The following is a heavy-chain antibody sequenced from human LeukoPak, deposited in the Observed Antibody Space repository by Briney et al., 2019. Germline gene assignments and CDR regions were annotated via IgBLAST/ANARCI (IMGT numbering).Heavy chain of an antibody. J-gene: IGHJ4*02. D-gene: IGHD6-13*01. CDR3: ARGIAAAGIYIGFDY. Sequence: SETLSLTCAVSGGSISSSNWWSWVRQPPGKGLEWIGEIYHSGSTNYNPSLKSRVTISVDKSKNQFSLKLSSVTAADTAVYYCARGIAAAGIYIGFDYWGQGTLVTVSS. CDR1: GGSISSSNW. V-gene: IGHV4-4*02. CDR2: IYHSGST.